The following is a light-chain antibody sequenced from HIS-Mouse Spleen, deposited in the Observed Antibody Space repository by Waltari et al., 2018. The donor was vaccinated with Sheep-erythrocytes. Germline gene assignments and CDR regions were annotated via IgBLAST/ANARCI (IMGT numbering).Light chain of an antibody. Sequence: QSALTQPRSVSGSPGQSVTISCTGTSSDVGGYNYVSWYQQHPGKAPKLMIYDVSKRPHGVPERFSGSKSGNTASLTISGLQAEDEADYYCCSYAGSYNHVFATGTKVTIL. CDR2: DVS. CDR3: CSYAGSYNHV. J-gene: IGLJ1*01. V-gene: IGLV2-11*01. CDR1: SSDVGGYNY.